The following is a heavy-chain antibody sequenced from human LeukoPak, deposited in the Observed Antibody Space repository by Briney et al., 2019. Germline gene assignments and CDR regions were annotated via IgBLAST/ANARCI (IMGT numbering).Heavy chain of an antibody. CDR1: GFPFSVSA. Sequence: GGSLRLSCAASGFPFSVSAMHWVRQAPGKGLEWVANINQDGSDKYSVDSVKGRFTISRDNAKNSLYLEMNSLRADDTAVYYCARDLVVVGSSFSYGMDVWGQGTTVTVSS. CDR2: INQDGSDK. J-gene: IGHJ6*02. D-gene: IGHD2-15*01. CDR3: ARDLVVVGSSFSYGMDV. V-gene: IGHV3-7*01.